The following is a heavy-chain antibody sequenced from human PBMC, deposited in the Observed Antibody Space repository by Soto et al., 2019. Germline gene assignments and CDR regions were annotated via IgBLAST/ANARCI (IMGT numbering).Heavy chain of an antibody. D-gene: IGHD6-19*01. CDR1: GGTFSRDA. CDR2: IIPIFGTA. V-gene: IGHV1-69*13. CDR3: ATRLEVYSSARYDY. J-gene: IGHJ4*02. Sequence: SVKVSCKASGGTFSRDAISWVRQAPGQGLEWMGGIIPIFGTANYAQKFQGRVTITADESTSTAYMELSSLRSEDTALDLGATRLEVYSSARYDYWGQGTLVTVS.